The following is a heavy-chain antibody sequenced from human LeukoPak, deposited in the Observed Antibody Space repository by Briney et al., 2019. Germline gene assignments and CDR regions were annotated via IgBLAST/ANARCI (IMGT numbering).Heavy chain of an antibody. CDR2: INSDGSTT. CDR3: ARSPHDY. Sequence: GGSLRLSCEASGFTFSAYWMHWVRQAPGKGLVWVSRINSDGSTTSYADSVKGRFTISRDNAKNTLYLQMNSLRTGDTAVYFCARSPHDYWGQGTLVTVSS. CDR1: GFTFSAYW. J-gene: IGHJ4*02. V-gene: IGHV3-74*01.